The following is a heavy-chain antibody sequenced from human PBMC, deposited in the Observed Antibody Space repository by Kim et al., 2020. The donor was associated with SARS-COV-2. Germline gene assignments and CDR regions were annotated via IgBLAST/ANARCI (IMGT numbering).Heavy chain of an antibody. J-gene: IGHJ4*02. CDR3: ARGYYYNITDYYYLSDF. CDR1: GYNFFNSW. D-gene: IGHD3-22*01. V-gene: IGHV5-10-1*01. CDR2: IDPSDSYT. Sequence: GESLKISCQGSGYNFFNSWISWVRQMPGKGLEWMGRIDPSDSYTNYSPSFQGHVTISADKSISTAYLQWSSLKASDTAIYYCARGYYYNITDYYYLSDFWGQGTLVTVSS.